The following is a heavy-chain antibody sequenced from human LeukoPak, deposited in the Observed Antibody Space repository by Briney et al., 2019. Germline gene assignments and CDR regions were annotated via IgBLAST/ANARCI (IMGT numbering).Heavy chain of an antibody. J-gene: IGHJ4*02. CDR1: GGSVSSGSYY. Sequence: SETLSLTCTVSGGSVSSGSYYWSWIRQPPGKGLEWIGYIYYSGSSNYNPSLKSRVTISVDTSKNQFSLKLSSVTAADTAVYYCARAPAWALDYWGQGTLVTVSS. CDR3: ARAPAWALDY. CDR2: IYYSGSS. D-gene: IGHD7-27*01. V-gene: IGHV4-61*01.